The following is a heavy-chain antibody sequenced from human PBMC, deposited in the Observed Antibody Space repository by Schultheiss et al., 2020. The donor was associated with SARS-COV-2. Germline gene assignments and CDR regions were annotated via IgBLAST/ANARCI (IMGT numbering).Heavy chain of an antibody. CDR1: GDSISNNNYY. Sequence: SQTLSLTCIVSGDSISNNNYYWGWIRQPPGKGLEWIGSIYYSGSTYYNPSLKSRVTISVDTSKNQFSLKLSSVTAADTAVYYCARERGLDSYGHYYFDYWGQGTLVTVSS. D-gene: IGHD5-18*01. J-gene: IGHJ4*02. V-gene: IGHV4-39*07. CDR2: IYYSGST. CDR3: ARERGLDSYGHYYFDY.